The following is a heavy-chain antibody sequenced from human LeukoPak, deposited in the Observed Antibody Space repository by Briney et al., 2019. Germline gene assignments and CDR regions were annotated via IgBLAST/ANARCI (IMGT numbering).Heavy chain of an antibody. D-gene: IGHD2-15*01. CDR3: ARVDCSGGSCYFDY. V-gene: IGHV3-74*01. CDR2: INSDGSST. Sequence: PGGSLRLSCAASGFTFSRYWMHWVRQTPGRWLVWVSRINSDGSSTRYADSVKGRFTISRDNAKNTLDLQMSSLRAEDTAVYYCARVDCSGGSCYFDYWGQGTLVTVSS. J-gene: IGHJ4*02. CDR1: GFTFSRYW.